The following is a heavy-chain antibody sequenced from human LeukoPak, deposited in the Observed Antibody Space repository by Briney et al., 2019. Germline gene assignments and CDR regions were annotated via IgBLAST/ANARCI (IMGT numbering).Heavy chain of an antibody. CDR3: ARGLENRPDSDY. Sequence: ASVKVSCKASGYTFTGYYLHWVRQAPGQGLEWMGWINSNSGGIHYAQKFQGRVSMTRDTSASTAYMELSRLKSDDTAVYYCARGLENRPDSDYWGQGTLVTVSS. V-gene: IGHV1-2*02. CDR2: INSNSGGI. J-gene: IGHJ4*02. D-gene: IGHD1-1*01. CDR1: GYTFTGYY.